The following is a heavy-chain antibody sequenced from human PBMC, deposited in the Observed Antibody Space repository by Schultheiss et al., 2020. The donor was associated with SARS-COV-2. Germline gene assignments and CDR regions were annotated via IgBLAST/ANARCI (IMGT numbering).Heavy chain of an antibody. CDR3: ANSIAAAGTTYYYYGMDV. J-gene: IGHJ6*02. D-gene: IGHD6-13*01. V-gene: IGHV3-64*01. CDR1: GFTFSSYA. CDR2: ISSNGGST. Sequence: GGSLRLSCAASGFTFSSYAMHWVRQAPGKGLEYVSAISSNGGSTYYANSVKGRFTISRDNSNNTLYLQMGSLRAEDTAVYYCANSIAAAGTTYYYYGMDVWGQGTTVTVSS.